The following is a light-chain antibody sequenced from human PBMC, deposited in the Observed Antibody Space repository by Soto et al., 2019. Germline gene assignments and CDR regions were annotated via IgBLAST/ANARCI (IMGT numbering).Light chain of an antibody. CDR2: DAS. J-gene: IGKJ2*01. Sequence: EIVLTQSPATLSLSPGERATLSCRASQSVSSYLAWYQQKPGQAPRLLIYDASNRATGIPARFSGSGSGTAFTLTISSLEPEDFAVYYCHQRRNWPPYTFGQGTKLEIK. CDR3: HQRRNWPPYT. V-gene: IGKV3-11*01. CDR1: QSVSSY.